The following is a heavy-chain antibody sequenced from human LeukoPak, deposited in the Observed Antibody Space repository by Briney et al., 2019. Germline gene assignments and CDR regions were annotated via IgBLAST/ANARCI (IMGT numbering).Heavy chain of an antibody. Sequence: GGSLRLSCTASGLTFGSYTMSWVRQAPGKGLEWVSGITTTGSRTYYADSVKGRFTISRDNSKNTLYLQMNSLRAEDTAVYYCAKDLINMSGSYLRYYSDYWGQGTLVTVSS. J-gene: IGHJ4*02. V-gene: IGHV3-23*01. CDR2: ITTTGSRT. CDR1: GLTFGSYT. CDR3: AKDLINMSGSYLRYYSDY. D-gene: IGHD1-26*01.